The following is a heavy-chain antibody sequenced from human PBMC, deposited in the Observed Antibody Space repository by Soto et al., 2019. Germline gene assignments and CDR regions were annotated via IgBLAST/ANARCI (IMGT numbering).Heavy chain of an antibody. J-gene: IGHJ4*02. CDR1: GGSISSGDYY. V-gene: IGHV4-30-4*01. CDR3: ARDSVVAWGFDY. Sequence: SETLSLTCTVCGGSISSGDYYWSWIRQPPGKGLEWIGYIYYSGSTYYNPSLKSRVTISVDTSKNQFSLKLSSVTAADTAVYYCARDSVVAWGFDYWGQGTLVTVSS. D-gene: IGHD2-15*01. CDR2: IYYSGST.